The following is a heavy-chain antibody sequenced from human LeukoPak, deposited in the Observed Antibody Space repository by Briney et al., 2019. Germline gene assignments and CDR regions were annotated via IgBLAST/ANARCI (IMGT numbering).Heavy chain of an antibody. J-gene: IGHJ4*02. Sequence: PSETLSLTCAVSGGSISSGDYSWSWIRQPPGKGLEWIGYIYHSGSTYYNPSLKSRVTISVDRSKNQFSLKLSSVTAADTAVYYCASRTLYGSGRSYFDYWGQGTLVTVSS. CDR3: ASRTLYGSGRSYFDY. CDR2: IYHSGST. CDR1: GGSISSGDYS. V-gene: IGHV4-30-2*01. D-gene: IGHD3-10*01.